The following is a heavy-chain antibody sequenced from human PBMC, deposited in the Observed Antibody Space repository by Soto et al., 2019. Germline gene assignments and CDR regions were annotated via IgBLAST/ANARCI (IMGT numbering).Heavy chain of an antibody. CDR2: IIPIFVTA. V-gene: IGHV1-69*06. CDR1: EGTLSSYG. Sequence: SSAKVSCKAFEGTLSSYGISWVLQAPGQGLEWMGGIIPIFVTANYAQKFQGRVTITADKSTSTAYMELSSLRSEDTAVYYCALRGDYDFWSGYYTGGHYYYYYGMDVWGQGTTVTVSS. D-gene: IGHD3-3*01. CDR3: ALRGDYDFWSGYYTGGHYYYYYGMDV. J-gene: IGHJ6*02.